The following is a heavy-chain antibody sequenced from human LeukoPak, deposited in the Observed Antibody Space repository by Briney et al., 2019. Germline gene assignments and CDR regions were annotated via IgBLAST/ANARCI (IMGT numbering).Heavy chain of an antibody. CDR1: GYTFTSYY. V-gene: IGHV1-46*01. CDR3: ASFRGESCSSTSCQQPSWYYFDY. D-gene: IGHD2-2*01. J-gene: IGHJ4*02. CDR2: INPSGGST. Sequence: ASVKVSCKASGYTFTSYYMHWVRQAPGQGLEWMGIINPSGGSTSYAQKFQGRVTMTRDTSTSTVYMELSSLRSEDTAVYYCASFRGESCSSTSCQQPSWYYFDYWGQGTLVTVSS.